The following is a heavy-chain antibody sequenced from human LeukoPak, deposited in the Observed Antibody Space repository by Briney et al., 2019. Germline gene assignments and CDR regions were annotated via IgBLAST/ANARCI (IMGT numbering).Heavy chain of an antibody. V-gene: IGHV3-11*01. Sequence: GGSLRLSCAASGFTFSDYYMGWIRQAPGKGLEWVSYISSSGSTIYYADSVKGRFTISRDNAKNSLYLQMNSLRAEDTAVYYCAREVGDIVVVPAAPIDYYGMDVWGQGTTVTVSS. CDR1: GFTFSDYY. J-gene: IGHJ6*02. CDR2: ISSSGSTI. CDR3: AREVGDIVVVPAAPIDYYGMDV. D-gene: IGHD2-2*01.